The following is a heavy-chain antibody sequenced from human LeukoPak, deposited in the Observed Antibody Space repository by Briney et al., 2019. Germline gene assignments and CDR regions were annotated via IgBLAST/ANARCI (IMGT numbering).Heavy chain of an antibody. CDR2: IIPIFGTA. J-gene: IGHJ6*03. D-gene: IGHD2-2*01. CDR1: GRTVSSYA. CDR3: ARAGLVVPGVRRYCYYYMDV. Sequence: SGRLSGKPAGRTVSSYAISWVRQASGQGLEWRGGIIPIFGTANYEQKFQGRVTITADESTSTAYMELSSLRSEDTAVYYCARAGLVVPGVRRYCYYYMDVWGKGTTVTVSS. V-gene: IGHV1-69*01.